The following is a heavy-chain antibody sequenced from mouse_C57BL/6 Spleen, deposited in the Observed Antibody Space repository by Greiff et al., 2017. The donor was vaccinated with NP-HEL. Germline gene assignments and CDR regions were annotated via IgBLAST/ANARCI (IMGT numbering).Heavy chain of an antibody. D-gene: IGHD4-1*01. Sequence: EVMLVESGGDLVKPGGSLKLSCAASGFTFSSYGMSWVRQTPDKRLEWVATISSGGSYTYYPDSVKGRFTISRDNAKNTLYLQMSSLKSEDTAMYYCARHETGTKGHFDYWGQGTTLTVSS. CDR2: ISSGGSYT. J-gene: IGHJ2*01. CDR1: GFTFSSYG. V-gene: IGHV5-6*02. CDR3: ARHETGTKGHFDY.